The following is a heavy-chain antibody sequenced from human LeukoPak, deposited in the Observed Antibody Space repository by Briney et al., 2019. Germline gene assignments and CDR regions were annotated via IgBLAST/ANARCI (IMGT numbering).Heavy chain of an antibody. CDR3: TTRHYYGSGTYDY. Sequence: SGGSLRLSCAASGFTFSNAWMTWVRQAPGKGLEWVGRIKSKTDGGTTDYIASVKGRFTVSRDDSKNTVYLQMNSLKTEDTAVYYCTTRHYYGSGTYDYWGQGTLVTASS. CDR2: IKSKTDGGTT. V-gene: IGHV3-15*01. CDR1: GFTFSNAW. J-gene: IGHJ4*02. D-gene: IGHD3-10*01.